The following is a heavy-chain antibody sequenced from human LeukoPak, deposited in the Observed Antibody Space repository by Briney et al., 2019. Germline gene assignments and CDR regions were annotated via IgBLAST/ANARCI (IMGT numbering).Heavy chain of an antibody. CDR2: IYYSGST. D-gene: IGHD6-6*01. V-gene: IGHV4-39*07. CDR3: ARGPGGSSHWAFDI. Sequence: PSETLSLTCTVSGGSTSSSSYYWGWIRQPPGKGLEWIGSIYYSGSTYYNPSLKSRVTISVDTSKNQFSLKLSSVTAADTAVYYCARGPGGSSHWAFDIWGQGTMVTVSS. J-gene: IGHJ3*02. CDR1: GGSTSSSSYY.